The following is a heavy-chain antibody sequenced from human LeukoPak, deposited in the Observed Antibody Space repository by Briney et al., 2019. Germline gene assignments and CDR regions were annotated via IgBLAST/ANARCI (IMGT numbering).Heavy chain of an antibody. Sequence: PGESLRLSCAASGFTFSSYSMNWVRQAPGKGLEWVSSISSSSSYIYYADSVKGRFTISRDNAKNSLYLQMNSLRAEDTAVYYCAIFGRFGELSFFHWGQGTLVTVSS. D-gene: IGHD3-10*01. CDR1: GFTFSSYS. J-gene: IGHJ4*02. V-gene: IGHV3-21*01. CDR3: AIFGRFGELSFFH. CDR2: ISSSSSYI.